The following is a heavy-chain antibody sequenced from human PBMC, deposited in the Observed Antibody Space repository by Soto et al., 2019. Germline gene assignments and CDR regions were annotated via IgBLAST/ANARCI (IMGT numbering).Heavy chain of an antibody. CDR2: ISYDGSNK. CDR3: AKTSAARQQLPRDYFDY. CDR1: GFTFSSYG. Sequence: GGSLRLSCAASGFTFSSYGMHWVRQAPGKGLEWVAVISYDGSNKYYADSVKGRFTISRDNSKNTLYLQMNSLRAEDTAVYYCAKTSAARQQLPRDYFDYWGQGTLVTVSS. J-gene: IGHJ4*02. V-gene: IGHV3-30*18. D-gene: IGHD6-13*01.